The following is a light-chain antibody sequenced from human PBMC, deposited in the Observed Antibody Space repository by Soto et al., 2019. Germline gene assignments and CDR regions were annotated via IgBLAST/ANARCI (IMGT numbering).Light chain of an antibody. J-gene: IGKJ5*01. V-gene: IGKV3-20*01. CDR1: QSVSSSY. CDR2: GAS. CDR3: QQYGSSPHT. Sequence: ELVLTQSPGTLSLSPGARATLSCRASQSVSSSYLAWYQQKPAQAPRLLIYGASSSATGIPDRFSGSGSGTDFTLTISRLEPEEFAVYYCQQYGSSPHTFGQGTRLEIK.